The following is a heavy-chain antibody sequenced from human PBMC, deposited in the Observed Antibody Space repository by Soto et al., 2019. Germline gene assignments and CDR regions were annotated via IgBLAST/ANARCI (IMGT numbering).Heavy chain of an antibody. J-gene: IGHJ3*02. Sequence: EVQLLESGGGLVQPGGSLRLSCAASGFTFSSYAMSWVRQAPGKGLEWVSAISGSGGSTYYADSVKGRFTISRDNSKNTLYLQMNSLRAEDTAVYYCAKDKRVGYVSSGYRFTDAFDIWGQGTMVTVSS. D-gene: IGHD3-22*01. CDR3: AKDKRVGYVSSGYRFTDAFDI. CDR2: ISGSGGST. CDR1: GFTFSSYA. V-gene: IGHV3-23*01.